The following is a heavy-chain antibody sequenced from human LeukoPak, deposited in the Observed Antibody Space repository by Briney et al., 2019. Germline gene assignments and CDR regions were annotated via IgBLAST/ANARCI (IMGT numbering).Heavy chain of an antibody. V-gene: IGHV4-31*03. Sequence: SQTLSLTCTVSGGSISSGGYYWSWIRQRPGKGLEWIGYIYYSASTYYNPSLKSRVTISVDTSKNQFSLKLSSVTAADTAVYYCARETGSGWYDRTGHFDYWGQGTLVTVSS. J-gene: IGHJ4*02. D-gene: IGHD6-19*01. CDR1: GGSISSGGYY. CDR2: IYYSAST. CDR3: ARETGSGWYDRTGHFDY.